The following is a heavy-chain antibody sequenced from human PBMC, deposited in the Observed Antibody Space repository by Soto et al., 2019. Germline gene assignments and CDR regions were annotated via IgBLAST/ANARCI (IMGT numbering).Heavy chain of an antibody. CDR1: GYTFTSYA. D-gene: IGHD3-9*01. CDR3: ASSGRYFDWLLSY. CDR2: INAGNGNT. J-gene: IGHJ4*02. Sequence: ALVKVSCKASGYTFTSYAMHWVRQAPGQRLEWMGWINAGNGNTKYSQKFQGRVTITRDTSASTAYMELSSLRSEDTAVYYCASSGRYFDWLLSYWGQGTLVTVSS. V-gene: IGHV1-3*01.